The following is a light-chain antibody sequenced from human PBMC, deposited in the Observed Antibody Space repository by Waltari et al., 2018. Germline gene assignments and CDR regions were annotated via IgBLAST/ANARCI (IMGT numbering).Light chain of an antibody. Sequence: LTQSQATLSLSPGERATLTCRDSQSVSRYLACYQQKPGHAPMLLIYGASNSATGIPDRFSGSGSWTEFTLTISSLEPEDFAVYYCQKYSSSPWTFGQGTKVEIK. CDR2: GAS. V-gene: IGKV3-20*01. J-gene: IGKJ1*01. CDR1: QSVSRY. CDR3: QKYSSSPWT.